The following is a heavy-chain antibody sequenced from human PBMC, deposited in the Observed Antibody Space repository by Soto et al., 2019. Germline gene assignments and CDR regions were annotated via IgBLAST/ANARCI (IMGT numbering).Heavy chain of an antibody. CDR3: ARHWYGSSAFDY. V-gene: IGHV4-39*01. Sequence: QLQLQESGPGLVKPSETLSLTCTVSGDSISSGTVSGGSVSSGTYYWCWIRQPPGKGLEWIGSIYYTGSTYQNPSLRSRGTISVDASKNQFSLSLRSVTAADTAVYYCARHWYGSSAFDYWGQGTLVTVSS. J-gene: IGHJ4*02. D-gene: IGHD3-22*01. CDR2: IYYTGST. CDR1: GGSVSSGTYY.